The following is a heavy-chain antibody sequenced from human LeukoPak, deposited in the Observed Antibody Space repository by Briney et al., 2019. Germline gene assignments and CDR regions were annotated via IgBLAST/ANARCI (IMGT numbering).Heavy chain of an antibody. CDR3: ARGGTVTPWGY. CDR1: GFTFSSYW. J-gene: IGHJ4*02. CDR2: INSDGIST. Sequence: TGGSLRLSCAASGFTFSSYWMHWVRQAPGKGLVWVSRINSDGISTTYADSVKGRFTISRDNAKNTLYLQMNSLRAEDTAVYYCARGGTVTPWGYWGQGTLVTVSS. V-gene: IGHV3-74*01. D-gene: IGHD4-17*01.